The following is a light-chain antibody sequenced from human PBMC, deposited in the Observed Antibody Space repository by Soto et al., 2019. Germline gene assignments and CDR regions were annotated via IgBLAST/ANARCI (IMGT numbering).Light chain of an antibody. Sequence: QSVLTQPPSASGTPGQRVTISCSGTSSDGGVYNYVSWYQHHPGRAPKLMIYDVFNRPSGAPDRFSGSKSGNTASLTISGLQADDEADYYCCFYGNTFAVFGGGTKLTVL. V-gene: IGLV2-11*01. CDR3: CFYGNTFAV. J-gene: IGLJ3*02. CDR1: SSDGGVYNY. CDR2: DVF.